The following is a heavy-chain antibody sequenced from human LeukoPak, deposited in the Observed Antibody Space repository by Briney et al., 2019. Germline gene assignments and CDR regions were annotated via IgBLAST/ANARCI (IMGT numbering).Heavy chain of an antibody. Sequence: GGSLRLSCAASGFTVSSNYMSWVRQAPGKGLEWVANIKQDGSEKYYVDSVKGRFTISRDNAKKSLYLQSNSLRAEDTAVYYCARARVVTKWIDYWGQGTLVTVSS. CDR3: ARARVVTKWIDY. CDR1: GFTVSSNY. CDR2: IKQDGSEK. J-gene: IGHJ4*02. V-gene: IGHV3-7*03. D-gene: IGHD2-21*02.